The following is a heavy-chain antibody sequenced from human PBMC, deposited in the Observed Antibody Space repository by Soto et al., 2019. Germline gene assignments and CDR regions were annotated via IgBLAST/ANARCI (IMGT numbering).Heavy chain of an antibody. Sequence: SETLYLTCAVSGGSINSDGYSWSWIRQPPGKGLEWIGYIYHSGSTYYNPSLKSRVTISVDRSKNQFSLKLSSVTAADTAVYYCARVPDRWGQGTLVTVS. CDR2: IYHSGST. CDR1: GGSINSDGYS. V-gene: IGHV4-30-2*01. CDR3: ARVPDR. J-gene: IGHJ5*02. D-gene: IGHD2-2*01.